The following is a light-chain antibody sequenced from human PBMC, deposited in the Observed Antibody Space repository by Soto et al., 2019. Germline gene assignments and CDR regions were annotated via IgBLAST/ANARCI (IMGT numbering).Light chain of an antibody. CDR3: QQYGSSPIFT. V-gene: IGKV3-20*01. J-gene: IGKJ3*01. Sequence: EIVLTQSPGTLSLSPGERATLSCRASQSVSSSYLAWYQQKPGQAPRLLIYGASGRATGIPDRFSGSGSGTDFTLTISRLEPEDFAVHYCQQYGSSPIFTFGPGTKVDIK. CDR1: QSVSSSY. CDR2: GAS.